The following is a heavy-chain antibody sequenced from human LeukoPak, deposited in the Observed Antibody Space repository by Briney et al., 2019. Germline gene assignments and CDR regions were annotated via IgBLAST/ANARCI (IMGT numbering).Heavy chain of an antibody. CDR3: AREGVIEYCSGSYYSYYYYYYGMDV. D-gene: IGHD3-10*01. V-gene: IGHV4-59*01. CDR2: IYYSGST. J-gene: IGHJ6*02. CDR1: GGSISSYY. Sequence: PSETLSLTCTVSGGSISSYYWSWIRQPPGKGLEWIGYIYYSGSTNYNPSLKSRVTISVDTSSNQFSLKLSSVTAADTAVYYCAREGVIEYCSGSYYSYYYYYYGMDVWGQGTTVTVSS.